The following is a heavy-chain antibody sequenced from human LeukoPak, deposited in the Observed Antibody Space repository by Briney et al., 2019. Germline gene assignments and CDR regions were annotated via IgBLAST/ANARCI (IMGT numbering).Heavy chain of an antibody. J-gene: IGHJ4*02. CDR3: ARESGKFDY. V-gene: IGHV3-43*02. CDR2: ISGDGVST. Sequence: GGSLRLSCVASGLPIADFAMHWVRQAPGKGLVWVSLISGDGVSTFYADSVKGRFSISRDNSKNSLSLEMNSLRTEDTAMYYCARESGKFDYWGQGTLVAVSS. CDR1: GLPIADFA.